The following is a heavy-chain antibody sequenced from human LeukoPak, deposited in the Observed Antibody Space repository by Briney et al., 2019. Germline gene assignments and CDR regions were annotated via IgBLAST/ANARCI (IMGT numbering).Heavy chain of an antibody. CDR3: GRGEYSVDS. V-gene: IGHV4-4*07. J-gene: IGHJ4*02. D-gene: IGHD2/OR15-2a*01. CDR1: GGSISSQY. CDR2: IYSSGYT. Sequence: SETLSLTCTVSGGSISSQYWNWIRQPAGKGLEWIGRIYSSGYTNDNPSLKSRVTMSVDTSKNQFSLRLGSVTAADTAVYYCGRGEYSVDSWGPGTLVTVSS.